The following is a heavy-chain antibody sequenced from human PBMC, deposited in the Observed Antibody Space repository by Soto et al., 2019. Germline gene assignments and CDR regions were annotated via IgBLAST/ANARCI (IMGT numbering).Heavy chain of an antibody. CDR2: IYYSGST. CDR3: ARHVTVYGDYFTGGYYSYGMDV. Sequence: PSETLSLTCTVSGGSISSSSYYWGWIRQPPGKGLEWIGSIYYSGSTYYNPSLKSRVTISVDTSKNQFSLKLSSVTAADTAVYYCARHVTVYGDYFTGGYYSYGMDVWGKGTTVTVSS. CDR1: GGSISSSSYY. D-gene: IGHD4-17*01. V-gene: IGHV4-39*01. J-gene: IGHJ6*04.